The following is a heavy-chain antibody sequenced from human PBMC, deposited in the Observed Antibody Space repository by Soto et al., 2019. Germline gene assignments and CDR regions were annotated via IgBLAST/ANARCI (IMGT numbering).Heavy chain of an antibody. CDR2: ISAYNGST. CDR1: GYTFTSYG. CDR3: AKNRGSHVRYFDL. D-gene: IGHD1-26*01. Sequence: ASGKDGCKASGYTFTSYGISWVRQAPGQGLEWMGWISAYNGSTNYGQKLQGRVTSTTDTSTSTAYMQMRSMRSDDKAVYYCAKNRGSHVRYFDLWGPATMVTFSS. V-gene: IGHV1-18*04. J-gene: IGHJ2*01.